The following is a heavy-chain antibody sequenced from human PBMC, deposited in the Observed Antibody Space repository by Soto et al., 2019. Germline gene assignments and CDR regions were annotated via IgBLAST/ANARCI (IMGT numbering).Heavy chain of an antibody. J-gene: IGHJ6*02. CDR2: IYYSGST. V-gene: IGHV4-39*07. D-gene: IGHD4-17*01. CDR1: GGSISSSSYY. Sequence: SETLSLTCTVSGGSISSSSYYWGWIRQPPGKGLEWIGSIYYSGSTYYNPSLKSRVTISVDTSKNQFSLKLSSVTAADTAVYYCATCGGSDGDYDRYYYYYYGMDVWGQGTTVTVSS. CDR3: ATCGGSDGDYDRYYYYYYGMDV.